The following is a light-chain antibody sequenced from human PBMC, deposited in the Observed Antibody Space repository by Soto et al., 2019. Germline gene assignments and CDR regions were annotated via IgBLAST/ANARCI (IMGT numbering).Light chain of an antibody. CDR3: GTWDSSLSAGM. Sequence: QSVLTQPASVSGSPGQSITISCTGTSSDIGAYTSVSWYQHHPDKAPKVMIYEVSKRPSGVSIRFSGSKSGNTASLTISGLQAEDEAHYYCGTWDSSLSAGMFGGGTQLTVL. J-gene: IGLJ3*02. CDR2: EVS. V-gene: IGLV2-14*01. CDR1: SSDIGAYTS.